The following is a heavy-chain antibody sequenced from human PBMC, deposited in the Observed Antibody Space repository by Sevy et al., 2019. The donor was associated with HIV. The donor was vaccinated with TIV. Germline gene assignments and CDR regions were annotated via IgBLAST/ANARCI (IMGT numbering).Heavy chain of an antibody. CDR2: IGTLGDT. J-gene: IGHJ4*02. D-gene: IGHD2-21*01. Sequence: GESLKISCAGYGFSFSDSDMHWVRHPTGKSLEWISSIGTLGDTFYADSVKGRFTISRDNAKGSLYLQMSNLRAGDTALYYCVRGLQTHCDRTACPLDHWGQGTLVTVSS. CDR3: VRGLQTHCDRTACPLDH. V-gene: IGHV3-13*01. CDR1: GFSFSDSD.